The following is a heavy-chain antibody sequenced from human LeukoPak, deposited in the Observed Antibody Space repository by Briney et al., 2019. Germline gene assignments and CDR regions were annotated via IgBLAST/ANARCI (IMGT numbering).Heavy chain of an antibody. CDR2: FDPEDGET. V-gene: IGHV1-24*01. CDR3: ASAVEMATITLPSSFDY. D-gene: IGHD5-24*01. CDR1: GYTLTELS. J-gene: IGHJ4*02. Sequence: GASVKVSCKASGYTLTELSMHWVRQAPGKGLEWMGGFDPEDGETIYAQKFQGRVTMTEDTSTDTAYMELSSLRSEDTAVYFCASAVEMATITLPSSFDYWGQGTLVTVSS.